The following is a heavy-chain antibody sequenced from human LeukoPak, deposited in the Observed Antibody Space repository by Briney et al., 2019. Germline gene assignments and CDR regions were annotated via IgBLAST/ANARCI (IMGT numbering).Heavy chain of an antibody. CDR3: ARDSIAAAGIDY. D-gene: IGHD6-13*01. Sequence: GGSLRLSCAASGFTFSSCGMHWVRQAPGKGPEWVAVIWYDGSNKYYADSVKGRFTISRDNSKNTLYLQMNSLRAEDTAVYYCARDSIAAAGIDYWGQGTLVNVSS. J-gene: IGHJ4*02. CDR1: GFTFSSCG. V-gene: IGHV3-33*08. CDR2: IWYDGSNK.